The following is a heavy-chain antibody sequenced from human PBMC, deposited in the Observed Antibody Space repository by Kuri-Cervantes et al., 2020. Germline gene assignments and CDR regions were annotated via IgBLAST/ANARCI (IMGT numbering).Heavy chain of an antibody. V-gene: IGHV4-4*07. J-gene: IGHJ4*02. Sequence: SETLSLTCTVFGDSINSYYWNWIRQSAGKGLEWIGRIYSSGSTKYNHALKSRVTISVDTSKNQFSLKLSSVTAADTAVYYCARRNFRPNGPFDYWGQGTLVTVSS. CDR1: GDSINSYY. CDR3: ARRNFRPNGPFDY. D-gene: IGHD2-8*01. CDR2: IYSSGST.